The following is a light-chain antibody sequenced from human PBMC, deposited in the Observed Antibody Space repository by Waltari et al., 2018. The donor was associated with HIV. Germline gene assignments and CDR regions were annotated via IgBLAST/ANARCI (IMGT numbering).Light chain of an antibody. Sequence: QSVLTQPPSVSAAPGQNVAISCSGSNSNIGNNYVAWYQQLPGTAPKLLFFDDNKRPAGIPDRFSGSKSGTSATLGITGLQTGDEAHYYCATWESRLGTVVVGGGTKVTVL. CDR3: ATWESRLGTVV. CDR1: NSNIGNNY. V-gene: IGLV1-51*01. CDR2: DDN. J-gene: IGLJ2*01.